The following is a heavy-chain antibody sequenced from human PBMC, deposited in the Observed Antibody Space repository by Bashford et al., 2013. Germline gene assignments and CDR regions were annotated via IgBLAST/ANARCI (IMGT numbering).Heavy chain of an antibody. CDR3: ASYDVKVATESLAFDI. Sequence: SVKVSCKASGGTFSSYAISWVRQAPGQGLEWMGGIIPIFGTANYAQKFQGRVTITADESTSTAYMELSSLRSEDTAVYYCASYDVKVATESLAFDIWGQGTMVTVSS. CDR1: GGTFSSYA. CDR2: IIPIFGTA. J-gene: IGHJ3*02. V-gene: IGHV1-69*13. D-gene: IGHD5-12*01.